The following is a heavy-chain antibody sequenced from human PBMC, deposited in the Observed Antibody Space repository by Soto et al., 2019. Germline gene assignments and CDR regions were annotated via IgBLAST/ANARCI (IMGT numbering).Heavy chain of an antibody. Sequence: EVQLVESGGGLVKPGGSLRLSCAASGFTFTNAWMSWVRQAPGKGLEWVGRIKSKTDGGTADYAAPVKGRFTISRDDSKNTLYVQMNNLKTEDTAVYYCTTEVPVAGPYSFDYWGQGTLVSVSS. CDR1: GFTFTNAW. J-gene: IGHJ4*02. CDR2: IKSKTDGGTA. D-gene: IGHD6-19*01. V-gene: IGHV3-15*01. CDR3: TTEVPVAGPYSFDY.